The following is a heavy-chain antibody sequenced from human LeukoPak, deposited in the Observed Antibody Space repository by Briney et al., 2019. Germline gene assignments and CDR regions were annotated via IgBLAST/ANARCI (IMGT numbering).Heavy chain of an antibody. CDR1: GYTFTSYD. D-gene: IGHD4-17*01. V-gene: IGHV1-8*01. CDR2: MNPNSGNT. Sequence: ASVKVSCKASGYTFTSYDIYWVRQATGQGLEWMGWMNPNSGNTGYAQKFQGRVTMTRNTSISTAYMELSSLRSEDTAVYYCARGPVTTELPYYYYGMDVWGQGTTVTVSS. J-gene: IGHJ6*02. CDR3: ARGPVTTELPYYYYGMDV.